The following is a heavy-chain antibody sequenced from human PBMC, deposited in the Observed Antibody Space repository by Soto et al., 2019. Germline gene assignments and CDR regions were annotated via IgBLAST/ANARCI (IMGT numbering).Heavy chain of an antibody. CDR1: GLSVSTNF. Sequence: ESLKISCAASGLSVSTNFMSWVRQAPGKGLEWLAVIYSGGKTFYADSVKGRFTISKDNSKNTLSLQMNSLRAEDTAVYYCTRDAPGERPYYFYYYGMDVWGQRTTVTVSS. J-gene: IGHJ6*02. CDR3: TRDAPGERPYYFYYYGMDV. CDR2: IYSGGKT. V-gene: IGHV3-53*01.